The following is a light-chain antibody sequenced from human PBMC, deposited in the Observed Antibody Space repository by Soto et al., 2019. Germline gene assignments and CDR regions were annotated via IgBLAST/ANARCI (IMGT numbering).Light chain of an antibody. CDR3: QQYNDWPRT. Sequence: EIVMTQSPATLSVSPGERATLSRRASQSVGTYLAWYQQKPGQAPRILIYGASTRAAGISPRFSGGGSGTEFTLTISSLQSEDFAVYHCQQYNDWPRTFGQGTKVGIK. J-gene: IGKJ1*01. CDR1: QSVGTY. V-gene: IGKV3-15*01. CDR2: GAS.